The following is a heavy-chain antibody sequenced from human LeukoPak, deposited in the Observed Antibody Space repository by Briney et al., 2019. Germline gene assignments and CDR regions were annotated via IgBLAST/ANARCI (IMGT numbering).Heavy chain of an antibody. CDR2: ISYDGSNK. V-gene: IGHV3-30-3*01. CDR3: ARRGPGSSSWHVDY. Sequence: GGSLRLSCAASGFTFSSYTMNWVREAPGKGLGWVAVISYDGSNKYYADSVKGRFTISRDNSKNTLYLQMNSLRAEDTAVYYCARRGPGSSSWHVDYWGQGTLVTVSS. J-gene: IGHJ4*02. CDR1: GFTFSSYT. D-gene: IGHD6-13*01.